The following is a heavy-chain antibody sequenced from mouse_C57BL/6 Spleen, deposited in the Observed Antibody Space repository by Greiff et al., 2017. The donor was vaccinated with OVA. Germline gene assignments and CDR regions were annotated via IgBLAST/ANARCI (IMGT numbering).Heavy chain of an antibody. CDR3: ARGDYGSSYGY. Sequence: VQLQQPGAELVRPGSSVKLSCKASGYTFTSYWMDWVKQRPGQGLEWIGNIYPSDSETHYNQKFKDKATLTVDKSSSTAYMQLSSLTSEDSAVYYCARGDYGSSYGYWGQGTTLTVSS. CDR2: IYPSDSET. J-gene: IGHJ2*01. V-gene: IGHV1-61*01. CDR1: GYTFTSYW. D-gene: IGHD1-1*01.